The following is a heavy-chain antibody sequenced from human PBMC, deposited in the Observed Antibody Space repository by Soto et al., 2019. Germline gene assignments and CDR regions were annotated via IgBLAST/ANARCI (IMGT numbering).Heavy chain of an antibody. CDR2: ISTGGTYL. Sequence: GALRLSCVASGFSFRTHTLVWVRQAPGKGLEWVSYISTGGTYLEYAHSVKGRFTISRDDAADSVFLQMNSLKGDDTAVYYCVQGGEEINSPYGMDVWGQGTTVTVSS. CDR3: VQGGEEINSPYGMDV. V-gene: IGHV3-21*06. J-gene: IGHJ6*02. CDR1: GFSFRTHT. D-gene: IGHD2-21*01.